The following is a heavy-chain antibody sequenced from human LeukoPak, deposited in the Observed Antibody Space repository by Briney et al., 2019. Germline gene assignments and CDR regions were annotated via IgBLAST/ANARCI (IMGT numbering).Heavy chain of an antibody. J-gene: IGHJ4*02. V-gene: IGHV3-53*01. CDR2: IYSGGST. CDR3: ASDYDSSGYPLDY. CDR1: GFTVSSNY. D-gene: IGHD3-22*01. Sequence: GGSLRLSCAASGFTVSSNYMSWVRQAPGKGLEWVSVIYSGGSTYYADSVKGRFTISRDNSKNTLYLQMNSLRAEDTAVYYCASDYDSSGYPLDYWGQGTLVTVSS.